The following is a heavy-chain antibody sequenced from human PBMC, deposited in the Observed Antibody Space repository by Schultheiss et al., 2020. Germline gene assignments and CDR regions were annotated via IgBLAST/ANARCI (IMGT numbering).Heavy chain of an antibody. J-gene: IGHJ6*01. CDR3: AAHQVVPAATFYYYGMDV. Sequence: ASVKVSCKASGYTFTSYNMHWVRQAPGQGLEWMGWMNPNSGNTNYAQKFQERVTITRDISTSTAYMELSSLRSEDTAVYYCAAHQVVPAATFYYYGMDVWAQG. CDR1: GYTFTSYN. CDR2: MNPNSGNT. V-gene: IGHV1-8*03. D-gene: IGHD2-2*01.